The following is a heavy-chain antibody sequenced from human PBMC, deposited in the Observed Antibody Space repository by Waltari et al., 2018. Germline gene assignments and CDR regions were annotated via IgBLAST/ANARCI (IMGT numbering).Heavy chain of an antibody. Sequence: QVLQSGGGLVQPGGSLRLSCAVSGSTFRTYPMSWIRQAPGMGLEWVSSISYSGDNTYYADSVKGRFTISRDISKSTLYLQMNSLRAEDTAIYFCAKDLEYCTSANCRDGRTFYFDYWDQGTLVTVSS. CDR3: AKDLEYCTSANCRDGRTFYFDY. V-gene: IGHV3-23*01. D-gene: IGHD2-2*01. J-gene: IGHJ4*02. CDR1: GSTFRTYP. CDR2: ISYSGDNT.